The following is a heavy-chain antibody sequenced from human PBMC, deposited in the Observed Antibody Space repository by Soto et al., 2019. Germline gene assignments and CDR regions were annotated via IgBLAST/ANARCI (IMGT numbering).Heavy chain of an antibody. CDR2: IDYTGST. D-gene: IGHD1-26*01. J-gene: IGHJ2*01. Sequence: QVQLQESGPGLVKPSQTLSLTCTVSGGSINSGDYYWSWIRQPPGKGLEWIGYIDYTGSTYYNPSLESRITISVDTSKNQFSLKLTSVTAADTAVYFCASEVHTGSYSHWYFDLWGRGTLVTVSS. V-gene: IGHV4-30-4*01. CDR1: GGSINSGDYY. CDR3: ASEVHTGSYSHWYFDL.